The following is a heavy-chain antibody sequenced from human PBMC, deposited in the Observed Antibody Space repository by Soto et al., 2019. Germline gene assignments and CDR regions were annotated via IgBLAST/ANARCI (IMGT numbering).Heavy chain of an antibody. CDR2: INPKFGDT. CDR1: GYTFTAYY. J-gene: IGHJ6*02. Sequence: QVQLVQSGAEVKEPGDSVRVSCEASGYTFTAYYIHWVRQAPGQGLEWMGWINPKFGDTTYAQDFQGRVSMTSDMSISTGYMELSRLTSDDTDRYYCARNMDYYYGRGSGNGHGFWGQWTTVTV. V-gene: IGHV1-2*02. D-gene: IGHD3-10*02. CDR3: ARNMDYYYGRGSGNGHGF.